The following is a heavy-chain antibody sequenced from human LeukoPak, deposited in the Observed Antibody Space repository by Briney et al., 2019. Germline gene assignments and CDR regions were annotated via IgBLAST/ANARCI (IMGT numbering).Heavy chain of an antibody. CDR2: MNPNSGNT. Sequence: ASVKVSCKASGYTFTSYDINWVRQATGQGLEWMGWMNPNSGNTGYAQKFQGRVTMTRNTSISTAYMELSSLRSDDTAIYYCARTYYYDSGSYFAMGVWGQGTTVTVSS. V-gene: IGHV1-8*01. D-gene: IGHD3-10*01. CDR3: ARTYYYDSGSYFAMGV. J-gene: IGHJ6*02. CDR1: GYTFTSYD.